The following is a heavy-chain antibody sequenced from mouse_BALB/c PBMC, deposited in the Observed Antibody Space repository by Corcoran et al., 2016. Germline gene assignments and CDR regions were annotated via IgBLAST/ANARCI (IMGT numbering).Heavy chain of an antibody. CDR3: AREVPGGYPFDY. D-gene: IGHD2-2*01. J-gene: IGHJ2*01. Sequence: EVQLQQSGPELVKPGASVKMSCKASVYTFTSYVMHWVKQKPGQGLEWIGYIYPYNDDTKYNEEFKGKATLTSDQSSSTAYMELRSLTSEDSAVYYCAREVPGGYPFDYWGQGTTLTVSS. CDR2: IYPYNDDT. V-gene: IGHV1S136*01. CDR1: VYTFTSYV.